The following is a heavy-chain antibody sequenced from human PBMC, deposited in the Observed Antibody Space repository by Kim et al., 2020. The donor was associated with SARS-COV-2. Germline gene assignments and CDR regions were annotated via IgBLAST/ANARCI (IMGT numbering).Heavy chain of an antibody. CDR1: GGSISSSSYY. D-gene: IGHD3-3*01. V-gene: IGHV4-39*07. J-gene: IGHJ4*02. Sequence: SETLSLTCTVSGGSISSSSYYWGWIRQPPGKGLEWIGSIYYSGSTYYNPSLKSRVTISVDTSKNQFSLKLSSVTAADTAVYYCARAQNYYDFWSGYSDFDYWGQGTLVTVSS. CDR3: ARAQNYYDFWSGYSDFDY. CDR2: IYYSGST.